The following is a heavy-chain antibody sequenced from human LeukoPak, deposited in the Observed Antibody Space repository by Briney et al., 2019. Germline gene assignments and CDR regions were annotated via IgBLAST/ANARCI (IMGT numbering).Heavy chain of an antibody. CDR3: ARDRLYHYDSSGYYPHY. CDR2: INPSGGST. J-gene: IGHJ4*02. D-gene: IGHD3-22*01. CDR1: GYTFTSYY. Sequence: ASVKVSCKASGYTFTSYYMHWVRQAPGQGLEWMAVINPSGGSTRYAQKFQGRVTMTRDTSTSTVNMELSSLRSQDTAVYYCARDRLYHYDSSGYYPHYWGQGSLVTVSS. V-gene: IGHV1-46*01.